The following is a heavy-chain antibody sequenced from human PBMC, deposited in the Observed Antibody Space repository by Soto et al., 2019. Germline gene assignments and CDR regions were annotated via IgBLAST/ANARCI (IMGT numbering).Heavy chain of an antibody. CDR1: GCTFSSYA. D-gene: IGHD6-19*01. V-gene: IGHV1-69*13. CDR3: ARVVPVAGSIYYYGMDV. CDR2: IIPIFGTA. J-gene: IGHJ6*02. Sequence: SVKVSCKASGCTFSSYAISWVRQAPGQGLEWMGGIIPIFGTANYAQKFQGRVTITADESTSTAYMELSSLRSEDTAVYYCARVVPVAGSIYYYGMDVWGQGTTVTVSS.